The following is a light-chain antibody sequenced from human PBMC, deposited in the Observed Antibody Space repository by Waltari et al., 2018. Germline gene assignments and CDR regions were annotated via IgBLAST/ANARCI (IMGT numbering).Light chain of an antibody. V-gene: IGLV3-27*01. CDR1: ILAKKY. J-gene: IGLJ3*02. Sequence: SYELTQPSSVSVSPGQTAKILCSGDILAKKYARWFQQKPGQAPLLLIYEDSERPSEVPGRLPGSSSGTTVTLTITGAHVDDEADYYCFSAADNNWVFGGGTKLTVL. CDR3: FSAADNNWV. CDR2: EDS.